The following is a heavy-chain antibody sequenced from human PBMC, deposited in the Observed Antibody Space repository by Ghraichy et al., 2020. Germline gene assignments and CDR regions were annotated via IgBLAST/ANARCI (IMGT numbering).Heavy chain of an antibody. J-gene: IGHJ4*02. CDR1: GFTVSSSY. CDR3: ARDKRGDYYFDY. CDR2: IYSGGST. V-gene: IGHV3-66*01. Sequence: GESLNISCAASGFTVSSSYMNWVRQAPGKGLEWVSVIYSGGSTYYADSVKGRFTISRDNSRNTLYLQMNSLRAEDTAVYYCARDKRGDYYFDYWGQGTLVTVSS. D-gene: IGHD2-21*02.